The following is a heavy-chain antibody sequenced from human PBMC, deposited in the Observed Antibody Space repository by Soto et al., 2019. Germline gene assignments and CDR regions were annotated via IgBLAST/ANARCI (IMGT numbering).Heavy chain of an antibody. CDR3: AREKEMATILGFFY. V-gene: IGHV1-24*01. CDR1: GYTLTELS. Sequence: ASVKVSCKVSGYTLTELSIHWVRQAPGEGLEWMGGFDLENGETIYAQRFQGRVTITADESTSTAYMELSSLRSEDTAVYYCAREKEMATILGFFYWGQGTLVTVSS. J-gene: IGHJ4*02. CDR2: FDLENGET. D-gene: IGHD3-3*01.